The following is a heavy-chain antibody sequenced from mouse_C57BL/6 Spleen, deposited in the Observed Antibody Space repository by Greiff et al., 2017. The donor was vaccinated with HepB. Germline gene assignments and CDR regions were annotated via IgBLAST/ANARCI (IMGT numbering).Heavy chain of an antibody. V-gene: IGHV1-54*01. D-gene: IGHD4-1*01. CDR3: ACSLGRNWFAY. Sequence: QVQLQQSGAELVRPGTSVKVSCKASGYAFTNYLIEWVKQRPGQGLEWIGVINPGSGGTNYNEKFKGKATLTADKSSSTAYLQLSSLPSEDSAVYFCACSLGRNWFAYWGQGTLVTVSA. CDR2: INPGSGGT. J-gene: IGHJ3*01. CDR1: GYAFTNYL.